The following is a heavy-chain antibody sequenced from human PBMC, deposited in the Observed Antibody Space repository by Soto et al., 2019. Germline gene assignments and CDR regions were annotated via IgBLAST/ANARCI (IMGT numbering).Heavy chain of an antibody. CDR1: GFTFSDYG. J-gene: IGHJ4*02. V-gene: IGHV3-23*01. Sequence: GGSLRLSCAASGFTFSDYGINWVRQAPGKGLEWVSGISGSGAVRHYADFVKGRFTISRDNSRNQFSLRLSSVTAADTAVYYCARDGYHYGSFDYWSQGTLVTVSS. CDR3: ARDGYHYGSFDY. CDR2: ISGSGAVR. D-gene: IGHD3-16*01.